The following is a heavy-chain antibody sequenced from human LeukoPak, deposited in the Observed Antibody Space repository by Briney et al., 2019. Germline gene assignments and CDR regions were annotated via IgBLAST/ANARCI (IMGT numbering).Heavy chain of an antibody. V-gene: IGHV1-69*05. CDR1: GGIFSSYA. Sequence: ASVKVSCKASGGIFSSYAISWVRQAPGQGLEWMGGIITIFGTANYAQKFQGRVTITTDESTSTAYMELSSLRSEDTAVYYCARARVAEDQPFDYWGQGTLVTVSS. CDR3: ARARVAEDQPFDY. D-gene: IGHD2-2*01. J-gene: IGHJ4*02. CDR2: IITIFGTA.